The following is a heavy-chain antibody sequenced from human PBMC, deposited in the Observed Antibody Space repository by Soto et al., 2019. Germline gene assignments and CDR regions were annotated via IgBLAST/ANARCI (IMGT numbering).Heavy chain of an antibody. CDR2: IIPIFGTA. Sequence: GASVKVSCKASGGTFSSYAISWVRQAPGQGLEWMGGIIPIFGTANYAQKFQGRVTITADKSTSTAYMELSSLRSEDTAVHYRARDKDFWSGYYTGGAFDIWGQGTMVTVS. V-gene: IGHV1-69*06. J-gene: IGHJ3*02. D-gene: IGHD3-3*01. CDR1: GGTFSSYA. CDR3: ARDKDFWSGYYTGGAFDI.